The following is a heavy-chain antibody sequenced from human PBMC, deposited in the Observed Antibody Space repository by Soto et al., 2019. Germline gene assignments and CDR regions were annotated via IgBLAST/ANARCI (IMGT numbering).Heavy chain of an antibody. Sequence: EVQLLESGGDLGQPGGSLRLSCAASGFTFSNYAMSWVRQAPGKGLEWVSAITGSGGDTYHADSVQGRFTISRDNTKNTLYLQMDRLRAEDTAVYYCAKGSATSRPYYFDYWGQGTLVTVSS. J-gene: IGHJ4*02. CDR3: AKGSATSRPYYFDY. V-gene: IGHV3-23*01. CDR1: GFTFSNYA. D-gene: IGHD1-26*01. CDR2: ITGSGGDT.